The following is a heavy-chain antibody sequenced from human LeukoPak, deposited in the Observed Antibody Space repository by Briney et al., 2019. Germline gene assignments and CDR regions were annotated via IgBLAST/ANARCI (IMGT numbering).Heavy chain of an antibody. CDR3: ARHRLSSYTYMDV. J-gene: IGHJ6*03. Sequence: GESLKISCKGSGYSFTSYWIGWVRQMPGKGLEWMGIIYPGDSDARYSPSFQGQVTISADKSISTAYLQWSSLKASDTAMYYCARHRLSSYTYMDVWGKGTTVTISS. D-gene: IGHD5-12*01. CDR1: GYSFTSYW. CDR2: IYPGDSDA. V-gene: IGHV5-51*01.